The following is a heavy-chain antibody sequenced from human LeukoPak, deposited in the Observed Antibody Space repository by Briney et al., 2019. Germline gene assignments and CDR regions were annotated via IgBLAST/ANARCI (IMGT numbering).Heavy chain of an antibody. CDR2: IYYSGST. CDR3: ARDSSSWYYYYGMDV. Sequence: SETLSLTCTVSGGSISSYYWSWIRQPPGKGLEWIGYIYYSGSTNYNPSLKSRVTISVDTSKNHFSLKLSSVPAADTAVYYCARDSSSWYYYYGMDVWGQGTTVTVSS. V-gene: IGHV4-59*01. CDR1: GGSISSYY. D-gene: IGHD6-13*01. J-gene: IGHJ6*02.